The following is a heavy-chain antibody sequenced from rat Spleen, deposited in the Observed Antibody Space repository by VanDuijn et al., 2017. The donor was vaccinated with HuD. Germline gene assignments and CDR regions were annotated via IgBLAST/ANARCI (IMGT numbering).Heavy chain of an antibody. Sequence: QVQLKESGPGLVQPSQTLSLTCTVSGFSLTSYHVSWVRQPPGKGLEWMGVIWTGGSTHYNPALKSRLSISRDTSKSQVFLKMNSLQTEDTAMYFCARSSRYYYSGAYYFDYWGQGVMVTVSS. CDR2: IWTGGST. D-gene: IGHD1-1*01. CDR3: ARSSRYYYSGAYYFDY. V-gene: IGHV2-43*01. CDR1: GFSLTSYH. J-gene: IGHJ2*01.